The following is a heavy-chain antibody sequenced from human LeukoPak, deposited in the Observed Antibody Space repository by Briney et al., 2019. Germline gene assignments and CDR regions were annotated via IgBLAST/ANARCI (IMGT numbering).Heavy chain of an antibody. CDR2: IWNDGSDE. CDR3: AFEIGRSQGAFDI. D-gene: IGHD1-26*01. Sequence: GSLRLSCAASGFSFSKYAMHWVRQTPGKGLEWVAAIWNDGSDENYADSAKGRFTISSDNSKNTLYLQMNSLRAEDSAVYYCAFEIGRSQGAFDIWGQGTMITVSS. J-gene: IGHJ3*02. V-gene: IGHV3-33*01. CDR1: GFSFSKYA.